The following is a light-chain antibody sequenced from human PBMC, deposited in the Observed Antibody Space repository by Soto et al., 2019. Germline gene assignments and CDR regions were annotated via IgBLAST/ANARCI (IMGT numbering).Light chain of an antibody. J-gene: IGLJ1*01. CDR3: SSYTTSSTLAYV. CDR1: SSDVGGYNY. Sequence: QSALAQPGSVSGSPGQSITIACTGTSSDVGGYNYVSWYQQHPGKPPKLMIYEVSNRPSGVSNRFYGSKSGNTASLTISGLQAEDEADYYCSSYTTSSTLAYVFGSGKKVTV. V-gene: IGLV2-14*01. CDR2: EVS.